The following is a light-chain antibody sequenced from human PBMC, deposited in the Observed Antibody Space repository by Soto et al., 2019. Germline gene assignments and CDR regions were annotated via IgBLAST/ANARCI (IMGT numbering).Light chain of an antibody. J-gene: IGLJ1*01. Sequence: ALAQPASVSGSPGQSITISCTGTSSDVGGYNYVSWYQQHPGKAPKLMIYDVSNRPSGVSNRFSGSKSGNTASLTISGLQAEDEADYYCSSYTSSTPGVFGTGTKVTVL. CDR1: SSDVGGYNY. CDR3: SSYTSSTPGV. CDR2: DVS. V-gene: IGLV2-14*01.